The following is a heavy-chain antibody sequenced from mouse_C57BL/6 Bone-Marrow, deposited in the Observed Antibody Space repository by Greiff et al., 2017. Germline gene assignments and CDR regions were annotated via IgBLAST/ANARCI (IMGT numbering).Heavy chain of an antibody. D-gene: IGHD2-2*01. CDR1: GFNIKDDY. J-gene: IGHJ4*01. Sequence: EVQLQQSGAELVRPGASVKLSCTASGFNIKDDYMHWVKQRPEQGLEWIGWIDPENGDTEYASKFQGKATITADTSSNTAYLQLSSLTSEDTAVYYGTTRLHDYYAMDYWGQGTSVTVSS. V-gene: IGHV14-4*01. CDR2: IDPENGDT. CDR3: TTRLHDYYAMDY.